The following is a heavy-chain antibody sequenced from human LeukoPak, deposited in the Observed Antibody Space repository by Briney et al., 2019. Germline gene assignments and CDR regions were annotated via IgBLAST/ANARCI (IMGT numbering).Heavy chain of an antibody. J-gene: IGHJ4*02. CDR1: GFTFSSYS. D-gene: IGHD3-10*01. CDR3: ARASRWFGPHY. CDR2: ISSSSYI. Sequence: GGSLRLSCAASGFTFSSYSMNWVRQAPGKGLEWVSSISSSSYIYYADSVKGRFTTSRDNAKNSLYLQMNSLRAEDTAVYYCARASRWFGPHYWGQGTLVTVSS. V-gene: IGHV3-21*01.